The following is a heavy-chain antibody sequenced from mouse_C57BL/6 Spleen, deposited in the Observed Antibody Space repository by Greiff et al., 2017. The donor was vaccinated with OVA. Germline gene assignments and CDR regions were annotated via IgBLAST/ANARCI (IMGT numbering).Heavy chain of an antibody. D-gene: IGHD1-1*01. V-gene: IGHV1-74*01. J-gene: IGHJ4*01. CDR1: GYTFTSYW. CDR2: IHPSDSDT. Sequence: QVQLKQPGAELVKPGASVKVSCKASGYTFTSYWMHWVKQRPGQGLEWIGRIHPSDSDTNYNQKFKGKATLTVDKSSSTAYMQLSSLTSEDSAVYYCAISYGSNYAMDYWGQGTSVTVSS. CDR3: AISYGSNYAMDY.